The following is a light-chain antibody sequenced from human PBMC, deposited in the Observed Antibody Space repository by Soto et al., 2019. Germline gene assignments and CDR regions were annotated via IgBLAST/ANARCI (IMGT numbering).Light chain of an antibody. CDR2: GAS. Sequence: EIVLTQSPGTLSLSPGERATLSCRASQSFSSSYLAWYQQKPGQAPRLLIYGASSRATGIPDRFSGSGSGTDFILTISRLEPEDFAVYYCQQYGSSRTFGQGTKVAIK. J-gene: IGKJ1*01. CDR3: QQYGSSRT. V-gene: IGKV3-20*01. CDR1: QSFSSSY.